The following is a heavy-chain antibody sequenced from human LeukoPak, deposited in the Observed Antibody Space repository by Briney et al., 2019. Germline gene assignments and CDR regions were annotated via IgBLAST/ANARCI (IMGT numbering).Heavy chain of an antibody. CDR1: GFTFRRYW. J-gene: IGHJ6*02. Sequence: GGSLRLSCAASGFTFRRYWMSWARQASGKGLEWVANIKQDGSEKYYVDSVKGRFTISRDNAKNSLYLQMNSLRAEDTAVYYCATEGTTGNFYYYGLDVWGQGTTVTVSS. CDR3: ATEGTTGNFYYYGLDV. D-gene: IGHD4-17*01. CDR2: IKQDGSEK. V-gene: IGHV3-7*05.